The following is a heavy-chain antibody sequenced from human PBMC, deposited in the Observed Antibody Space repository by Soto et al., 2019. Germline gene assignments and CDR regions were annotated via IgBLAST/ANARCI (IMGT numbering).Heavy chain of an antibody. J-gene: IGHJ4*02. CDR2: IRSKAYGGTT. CDR3: TRALGTVIGTWYFDY. V-gene: IGHV3-49*03. CDR1: GFSFGDYA. Sequence: EVQLVESGGGLVQPGRSLRLSCTASGFSFGDYAMSWFRQAPGKGLEWVGYIRSKAYGGTTEYAASVKGIFTISRDDSKSIAYLQMNRLKTEDTAVYYCTRALGTVIGTWYFDYWGQGTLVTVSS. D-gene: IGHD4-4*01.